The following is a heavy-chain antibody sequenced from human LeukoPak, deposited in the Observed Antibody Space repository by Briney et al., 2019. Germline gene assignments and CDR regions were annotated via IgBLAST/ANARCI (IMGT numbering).Heavy chain of an antibody. J-gene: IGHJ5*02. Sequence: GSLRLSCAASGFTFSSYGMHWVRQAPGKGLEWVALIWYDGSKRYYADFVKGRFTISRDNSNNTMYLEMNSLRDEDTAVYYCARASTVRGVGRFDPWGQGTLVTVSS. V-gene: IGHV3-33*01. CDR1: GFTFSSYG. CDR2: IWYDGSKR. CDR3: ARASTVRGVGRFDP. D-gene: IGHD3-10*01.